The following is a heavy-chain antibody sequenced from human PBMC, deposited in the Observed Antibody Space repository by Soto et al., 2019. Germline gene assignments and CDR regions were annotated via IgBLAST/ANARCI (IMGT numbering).Heavy chain of an antibody. CDR2: ISTYNGNT. CDR1: GYSFTSYD. CDR3: ARGFRVAATRWWFDP. Sequence: GESLKISCKGSGYSFTSYDISWVRQAPGQGLEWMGWISTYNGNTNYAQKLQGRVTMTTDTSTSTAYMELRSLRSDDTAVYYCARGFRVAATRWWFDPWGQGTLVTVSS. J-gene: IGHJ5*02. D-gene: IGHD2-15*01. V-gene: IGHV1-18*01.